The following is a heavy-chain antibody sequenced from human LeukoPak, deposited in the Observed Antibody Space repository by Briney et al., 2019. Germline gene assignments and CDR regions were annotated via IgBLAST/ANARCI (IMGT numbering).Heavy chain of an antibody. Sequence: GGSLRLSCAASGFTFNRYAMSWVRQAPGKGLEWVSGISGSGRSTFYADSVKGRFTISRDTSKNTLYLQMNSLRAEDTAVYYCAKGGAARPKIVWGQGTLVTVSP. D-gene: IGHD6-6*01. CDR3: AKGGAARPKIV. V-gene: IGHV3-23*01. J-gene: IGHJ4*02. CDR1: GFTFNRYA. CDR2: ISGSGRST.